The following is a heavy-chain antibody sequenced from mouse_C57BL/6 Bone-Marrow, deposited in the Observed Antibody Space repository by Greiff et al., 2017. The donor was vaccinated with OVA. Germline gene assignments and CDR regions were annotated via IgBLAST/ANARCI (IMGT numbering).Heavy chain of an antibody. V-gene: IGHV1-5*01. D-gene: IGHD1-1*01. CDR3: TRCYLFAY. CDR2: IYPGNSDT. CDR1: GYTFTSYW. Sequence: EVQLQQSGTVLARPGASVKMSCKTSGYTFTSYWMHWVKQRPGQGLEWIGAIYPGNSDTSYNQKFKGQAKLTAVTSASTAYMELSSLTNEDSAVYYCTRCYLFAYWGQGTLVTVSA. J-gene: IGHJ3*01.